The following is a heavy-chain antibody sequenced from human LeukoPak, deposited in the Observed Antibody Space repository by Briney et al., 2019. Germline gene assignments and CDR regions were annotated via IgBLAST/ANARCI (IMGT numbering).Heavy chain of an antibody. V-gene: IGHV3-21*01. D-gene: IGHD3-22*01. CDR2: ISSSSRYI. CDR3: ARDSLYYSDGEFDY. Sequence: RSGGSLRLSCAASGFSFSDYSINWVRQAPGKGLEWVSSISSSSRYIYYADSVQGRFTISRDNAKNSLYLQMNSLRAEDTAVYYCARDSLYYSDGEFDYWGQGTLVTVSS. J-gene: IGHJ4*02. CDR1: GFSFSDYS.